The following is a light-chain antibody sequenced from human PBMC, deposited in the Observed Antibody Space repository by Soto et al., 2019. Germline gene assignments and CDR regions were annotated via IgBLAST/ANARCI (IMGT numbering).Light chain of an antibody. V-gene: IGKV1-5*03. CDR1: QTIGTW. CDR2: KAS. Sequence: IQITQAPSPLSAFVGDTVTITFRASQTIGTWLAWYQQKPAKAPKLLIYKASTLESGVPSRFSGSGSGTEFTLTISSLQADDFATYYCQQYNDLSTFGGGTKVDIK. CDR3: QQYNDLST. J-gene: IGKJ4*01.